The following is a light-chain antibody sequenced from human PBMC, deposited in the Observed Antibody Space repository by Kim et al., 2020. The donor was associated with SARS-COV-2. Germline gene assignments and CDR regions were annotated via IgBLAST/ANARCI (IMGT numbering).Light chain of an antibody. CDR3: QAWDSSTVV. CDR2: QDS. J-gene: IGLJ2*01. CDR1: KLGDKY. Sequence: SQGQTASITCSGDKLGDKYACWYQQKPGQSPVLVIYQDSKRPSGIPERFSGSNSGNTATLTISGTQAMDEADYYCQAWDSSTVVFGGGTQLTVL. V-gene: IGLV3-1*01.